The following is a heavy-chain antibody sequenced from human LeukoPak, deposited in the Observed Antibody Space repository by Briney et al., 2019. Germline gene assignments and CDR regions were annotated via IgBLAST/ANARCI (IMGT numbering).Heavy chain of an antibody. D-gene: IGHD2-15*01. CDR2: IYYSGST. J-gene: IGHJ5*02. CDR1: GVSISSYY. CDR3: ARGGYCSGGSCYSTGWFDP. Sequence: SETLSLTCTVSGVSISSYYWSWIRQPPGKGLEWIGYIYYSGSTNYNPSLKSRVTISVDTSKNQFSLKLSSVTAADTAVYYCARGGYCSGGSCYSTGWFDPWGQGTLVTVSS. V-gene: IGHV4-59*08.